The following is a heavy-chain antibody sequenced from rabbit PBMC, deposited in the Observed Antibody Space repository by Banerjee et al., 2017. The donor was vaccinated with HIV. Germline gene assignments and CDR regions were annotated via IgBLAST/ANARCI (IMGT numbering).Heavy chain of an antibody. CDR3: ARDLAGVTGWNFGL. V-gene: IGHV1S40*01. Sequence: QSLEESGGDLVQPGASLTLTCTASGFSFSSNYFMCWVRQAPGKGLEWIGCIYTGSSGVTYYASWAKGRFTISKTSSTTVTLQMTSLTAADTATYFCARDLAGVTGWNFGLWGQGTLVTVS. J-gene: IGHJ4*01. D-gene: IGHD4-1*01. CDR1: GFSFSSNYF. CDR2: IYTGSSGVT.